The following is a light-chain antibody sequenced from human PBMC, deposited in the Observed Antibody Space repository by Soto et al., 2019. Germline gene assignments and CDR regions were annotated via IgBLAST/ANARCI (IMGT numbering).Light chain of an antibody. V-gene: IGLV3-21*02. CDR2: DDS. CDR3: QVWDSSSDLVV. Sequence: SYELTQPPSVSGAPGQTARITCGGNNSGSKSVHWYQQKPGQAPVLVVYDDSDRPSGIPERFSGSNSGNTATLTISRVEAEDEDYYYCQVWDSSSDLVVFGGGTKVTVL. CDR1: NSGSKS. J-gene: IGLJ2*01.